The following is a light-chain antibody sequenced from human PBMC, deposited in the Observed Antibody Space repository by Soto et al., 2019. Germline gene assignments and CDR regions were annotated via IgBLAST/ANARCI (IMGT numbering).Light chain of an antibody. J-gene: IGKJ4*01. CDR3: QQLNSYPLT. CDR2: AAS. V-gene: IGKV1-9*01. CDR1: QGISSY. Sequence: DIQLTQSPSFLSASVGDRVTITCRASQGISSYLAWYQQKPGKAPKLLIYAASTLQSGVPSRFSGSGSGTEFTLTISSLPHEDFATYYCQQLNSYPLTFGGGTKVEIK.